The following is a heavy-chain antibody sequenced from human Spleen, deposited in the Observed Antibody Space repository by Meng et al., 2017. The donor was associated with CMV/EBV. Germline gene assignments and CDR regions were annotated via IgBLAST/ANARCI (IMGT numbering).Heavy chain of an antibody. CDR2: IGAAGDT. CDR3: ARAGSGYYYAMDV. D-gene: IGHD3-10*01. Sequence: GGSLRLSCAASGFTFSTYDMHWVRQATGKRLEWVSGIGAAGDTYYPGSVKGRFTISRENAKNSLYLQMNSLRAGDTAIYFCARAGSGYYYAMDVWGQGTTVTVS. CDR1: GFTFSTYD. J-gene: IGHJ6*02. V-gene: IGHV3-13*01.